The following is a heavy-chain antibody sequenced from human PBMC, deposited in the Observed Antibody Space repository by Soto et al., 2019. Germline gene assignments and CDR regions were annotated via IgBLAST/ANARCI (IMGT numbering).Heavy chain of an antibody. V-gene: IGHV3-48*02. Sequence: AXGSLRLSSAASGFTFSDYPMNWVRQAPGKGLEWVSSIRTISSAIYFADSVRGRFTISRDNARNSLYLQMTSLRDEDTAVYYCARETPSFDSWGQGTLVTVSS. D-gene: IGHD2-15*01. J-gene: IGHJ4*02. CDR2: IRTISSAI. CDR3: ARETPSFDS. CDR1: GFTFSDYP.